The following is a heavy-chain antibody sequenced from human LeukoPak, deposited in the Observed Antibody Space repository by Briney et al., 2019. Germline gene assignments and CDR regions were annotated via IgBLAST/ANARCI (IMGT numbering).Heavy chain of an antibody. J-gene: IGHJ4*02. CDR2: NSGSGGKT. V-gene: IGHV3-23*01. D-gene: IGHD3-22*01. CDR1: GITLSNYG. CDR3: AKRGVVIRVILVGFHKEASSFDS. Sequence: GRSLRLSCGFSGITLSNYGMSWVRRAPGKGLEWVVGNSGSGGKTNYADSVRGRFSNPRDNPKNTLYLQMNSLRAEDTAVYFCAKRGVVIRVILVGFHKEASSFDSWGQGALVTVSS.